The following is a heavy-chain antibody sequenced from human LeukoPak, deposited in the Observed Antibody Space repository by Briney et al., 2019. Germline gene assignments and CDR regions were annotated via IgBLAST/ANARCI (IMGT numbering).Heavy chain of an antibody. D-gene: IGHD6-13*01. J-gene: IGHJ5*02. Sequence: SETLSLTCTVSGGSISSYYWSWIRQPPGKGLEWIGYIYYSGSTNYNPSLKRRVTISVDTSKKQCSLQLSSVTAADTAVYYGARCEIAAAPTSWFDPWGQGTPVTVSS. CDR3: ARCEIAAAPTSWFDP. V-gene: IGHV4-59*01. CDR2: IYYSGST. CDR1: GGSISSYY.